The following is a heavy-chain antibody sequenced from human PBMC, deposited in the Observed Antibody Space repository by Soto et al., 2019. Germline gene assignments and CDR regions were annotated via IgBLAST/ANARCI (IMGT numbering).Heavy chain of an antibody. CDR2: INAYNGNT. CDR1: GYTFTSYG. V-gene: IGHV1-18*01. CDR3: ARDLGGWPDY. D-gene: IGHD2-15*01. J-gene: IGHJ4*02. Sequence: ASVKVSCKASGYTFTSYGISWVRQAPGQRLERMGWINAYNGNTKYSQKFQGRVTITTDTSASTAYMDLSSLRSEDTAVYYCARDLGGWPDYWGQGTLVTVSS.